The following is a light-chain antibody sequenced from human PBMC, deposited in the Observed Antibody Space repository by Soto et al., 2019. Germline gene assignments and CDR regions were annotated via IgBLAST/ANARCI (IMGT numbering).Light chain of an antibody. CDR1: QSISSN. CDR2: GAS. J-gene: IGKJ3*01. Sequence: PGQGASLSCRANQSISSNLAWYQQKPGQAPRLLIYGASSRATGIPDRFSGSGSGTDFTLTISRLEPEEFAVDYCQQYGSSPLVGPGTKVDI. CDR3: QQYGSSPL. V-gene: IGKV3-20*01.